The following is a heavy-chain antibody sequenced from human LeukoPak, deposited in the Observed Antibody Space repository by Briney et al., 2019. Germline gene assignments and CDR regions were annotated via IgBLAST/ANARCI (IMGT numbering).Heavy chain of an antibody. V-gene: IGHV4-38-2*01. CDR2: IYHIGST. Sequence: PSGTLSLTDAVSDSSTSRGYYWGWIRQPPGKGLEWIGSIYHIGSTYYNPSLKSRATTSVDTSKNQFPLKLNSVTAADTAVYCCATGSGFGVVISNYFDYWGQGALVTVSS. CDR3: ATGSGFGVVISNYFDY. CDR1: DSSTSRGYY. D-gene: IGHD3-3*01. J-gene: IGHJ4*02.